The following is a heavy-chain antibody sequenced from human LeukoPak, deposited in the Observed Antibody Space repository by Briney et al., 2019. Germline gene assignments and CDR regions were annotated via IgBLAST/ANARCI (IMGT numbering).Heavy chain of an antibody. D-gene: IGHD4-17*01. CDR3: ARDGLDYGVGGVDY. CDR2: IYYSGST. V-gene: IGHV4-31*03. CDR1: GGSISSGGYY. J-gene: IGHJ4*02. Sequence: PSQTLSLTCTVSGGSISSGGYYWSWIRQHPGKGLEWIGYIYYSGSTYYNPSLKSRVTISVDTSKNQFSLKLSSVTAADTAVYYCARDGLDYGVGGVDYWGQGTLVTVSS.